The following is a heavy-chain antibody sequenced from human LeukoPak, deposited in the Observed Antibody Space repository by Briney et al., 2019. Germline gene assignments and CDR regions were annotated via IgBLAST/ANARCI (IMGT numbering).Heavy chain of an antibody. J-gene: IGHJ3*02. CDR3: ARERDLQAFDI. V-gene: IGHV4-61*01. Sequence: SETLSLTCTVSGGSVSSGSYYWSWIRQPPGKGLEWIGYIYYSGSTNYNPSLKSRVTISVDTSKNQFSLKLSSVTAADTAVYYRARERDLQAFDIWGQGTMVTVSS. CDR2: IYYSGST. CDR1: GGSVSSGSYY.